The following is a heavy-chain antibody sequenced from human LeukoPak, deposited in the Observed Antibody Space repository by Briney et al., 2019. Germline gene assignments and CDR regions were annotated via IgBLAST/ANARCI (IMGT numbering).Heavy chain of an antibody. V-gene: IGHV6-1*01. CDR1: GDSVSSNSAA. CDR2: TYYRSKWYN. J-gene: IGHJ6*02. Sequence: SQTLSLTCAISGDSVSSNSAAWNWIRQSPSRGLEWLGRTYYRSKWYNDYAVSVKSRVTINPDTSKNQFSLRLNSVTPEDTAVYYCAREEGATRGYYYGMDVWGQGTTVTVSS. CDR3: AREEGATRGYYYGMDV. D-gene: IGHD1-26*01.